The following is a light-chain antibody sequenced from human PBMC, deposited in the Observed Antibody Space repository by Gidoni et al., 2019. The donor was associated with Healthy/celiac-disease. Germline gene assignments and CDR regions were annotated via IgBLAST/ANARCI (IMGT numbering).Light chain of an antibody. CDR2: GAS. CDR1: QSFSSSY. J-gene: IGKJ1*01. V-gene: IGKV3-20*01. Sequence: EIVLTHSPGTLYLSPGVRATLSCRASQSFSSSYLAWYQQKPGQAPRLLIYGASSRATGIPDRFSGSGSGTDFTLTISRLEPEDFAVYYCQQYGSSTGTFGQGTKVEIK. CDR3: QQYGSSTGT.